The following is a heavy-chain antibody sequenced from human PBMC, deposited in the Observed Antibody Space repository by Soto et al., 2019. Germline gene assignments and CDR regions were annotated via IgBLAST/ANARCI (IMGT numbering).Heavy chain of an antibody. D-gene: IGHD2-8*01. CDR2: ISDNSSVI. CDR3: ARDRDAYCSKGICSGPYFDY. Sequence: PGGSLRLSCAASGFTFSTYSINLVRQAPGKGLEWISYISDNSSVIYYADAVKGRFTISRDNAKNSLYLQMNSLRDEDTAVYYCARDRDAYCSKGICSGPYFDYWGQGTLVTVSS. CDR1: GFTFSTYS. V-gene: IGHV3-48*02. J-gene: IGHJ4*02.